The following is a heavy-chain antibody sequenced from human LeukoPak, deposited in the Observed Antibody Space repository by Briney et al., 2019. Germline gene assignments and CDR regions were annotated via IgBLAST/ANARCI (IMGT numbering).Heavy chain of an antibody. CDR1: GYTFTSYA. CDR2: INTNTGNP. CDR3: ARSNKMTTVTTIVVFDP. D-gene: IGHD4-17*01. V-gene: IGHV7-4-1*02. Sequence: ASVKVSCKASGYTFTSYAMNWVRQAPGQGLEWMGWINTNTGNPTYAQGFTGRFVFSLDPSVSTAYLQISSLKAEDTAVYYCARSNKMTTVTTIVVFDPWGQGTLVTVSS. J-gene: IGHJ5*02.